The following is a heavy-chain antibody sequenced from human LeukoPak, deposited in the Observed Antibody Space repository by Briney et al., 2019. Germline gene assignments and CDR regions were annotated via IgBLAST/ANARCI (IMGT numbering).Heavy chain of an antibody. Sequence: GGSLRLSCAASGFTVSSNYMSWVRQAPGKGLEWVSVIYSGGSTDYADSAKGRFTISRDNSKNTLYLQMNSLRAEDTAVYYCARGPLAYCSGDCYPLGYWGQGTLVTVSS. V-gene: IGHV3-53*01. CDR2: IYSGGST. D-gene: IGHD2-21*02. CDR3: ARGPLAYCSGDCYPLGY. J-gene: IGHJ4*02. CDR1: GFTVSSNY.